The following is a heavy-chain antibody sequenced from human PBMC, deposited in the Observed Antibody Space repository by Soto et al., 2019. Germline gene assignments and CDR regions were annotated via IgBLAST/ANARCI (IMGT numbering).Heavy chain of an antibody. CDR3: ASMDAAGSHWYFDL. J-gene: IGHJ2*01. CDR2: ISTGGSSI. V-gene: IGHV3-11*01. Sequence: QMQLVESGGGLVRPGGSLRLSCAASGFTFRDFYMSWIRQTPGKGLEWISYISTGGSSIFYADSVKGRFTISRDNAKDSRYLQMNSLRGDDTAVYYCASMDAAGSHWYFDLWGRGMLVTVSS. CDR1: GFTFRDFY. D-gene: IGHD2-15*01.